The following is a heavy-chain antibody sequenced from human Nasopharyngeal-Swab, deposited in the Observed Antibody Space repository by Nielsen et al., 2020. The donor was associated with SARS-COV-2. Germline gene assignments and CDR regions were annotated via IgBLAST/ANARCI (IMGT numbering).Heavy chain of an antibody. CDR3: ARFYEPYSSGWLDY. CDR2: IYYSGHM. CDR1: GASVIGGNYY. J-gene: IGHJ4*02. D-gene: IGHD6-19*01. V-gene: IGHV4-31*02. Sequence: SETLSLTCTVSGASVIGGNYYWSWIRQRPGKGPEWIAYIYYSGHMYFNPSLKSRVTISIDTSKNQFSLKLSSVSAADTAVYFCARFYEPYSSGWLDYWGQGTQVFVSS.